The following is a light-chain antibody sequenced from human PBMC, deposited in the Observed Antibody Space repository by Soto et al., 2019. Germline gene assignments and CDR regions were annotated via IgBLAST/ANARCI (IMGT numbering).Light chain of an antibody. V-gene: IGKV3-15*01. CDR1: QSVSSK. CDR2: GAS. Sequence: IVLTQSPATLSVSPGERATLSCRASQSVSSKLAWYQQKPGQAPWLLIYGASTRATGIPAKFSGSGSGTEFTLTISSLQSEDFAVYYCQQYNNWPSITFGQGTRLEIK. J-gene: IGKJ5*01. CDR3: QQYNNWPSIT.